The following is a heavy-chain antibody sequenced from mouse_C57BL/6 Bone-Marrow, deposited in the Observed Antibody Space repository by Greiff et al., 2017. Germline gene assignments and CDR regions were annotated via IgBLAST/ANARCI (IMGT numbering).Heavy chain of an antibody. D-gene: IGHD3-2*02. J-gene: IGHJ2*01. CDR3: AKQRRLFDY. CDR1: GYSFTSYW. V-gene: IGHV1-69*01. Sequence: QVQLQQPGPELVMPGASVKLSCKASGYSFTSYWMHWVKQRAGQGLEWIGEIDPSDSYTNYNQKFKGKSTLTVDKSSSTAYMQLSSLTSEDSAVYCGAKQRRLFDYWGRGATLTGSS. CDR2: IDPSDSYT.